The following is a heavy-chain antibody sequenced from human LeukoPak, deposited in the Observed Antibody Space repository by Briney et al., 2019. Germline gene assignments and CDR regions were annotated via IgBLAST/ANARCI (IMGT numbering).Heavy chain of an antibody. D-gene: IGHD6-6*01. CDR1: GFTFNNYA. CDR2: ISDSGGDT. V-gene: IGHV3-23*01. CDR3: AKRIQYSSSSAYFDY. J-gene: IGHJ4*02. Sequence: GGSLRLSCAVSGFTFNNYAMSWVRQAPRKGLGWVSAISDSGGDTYYADSVKGRFTISRDNFKNTLYLQMNSLRAEDTATYYCAKRIQYSSSSAYFDYWGQGTLVTVSS.